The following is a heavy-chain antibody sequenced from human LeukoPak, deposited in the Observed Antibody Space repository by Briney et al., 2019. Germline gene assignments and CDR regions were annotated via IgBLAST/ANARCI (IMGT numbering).Heavy chain of an antibody. D-gene: IGHD6-13*01. CDR2: IYTSGST. V-gene: IGHV4-4*07. CDR1: GGSISSYY. J-gene: IGHJ5*02. CDR3: ARVLSEAAAGTEWFDP. Sequence: SETLYLTCTVSGGSISSYYWSWIRQPAGKGLEWIGRIYTSGSTNYNPSLKSRVTMSVDTSKNQFSLKLSSVTAADTAVYYCARVLSEAAAGTEWFDPWGQGTLVTVSS.